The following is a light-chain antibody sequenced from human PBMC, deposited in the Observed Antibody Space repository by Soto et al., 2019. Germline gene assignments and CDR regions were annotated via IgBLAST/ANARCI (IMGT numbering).Light chain of an antibody. J-gene: IGLJ3*02. V-gene: IGLV2-8*01. Sequence: QSALTQPPSASGSPGQSVTISCTGTSGDVGYYNVVSWYQQYPGQAPKLMIYEVTKRPSGVPDRFSGSKSGNTASLTVSGLQAEDEADYYCTSYGGSDNLVFGGGTKLTVL. CDR1: SGDVGYYNV. CDR3: TSYGGSDNLV. CDR2: EVT.